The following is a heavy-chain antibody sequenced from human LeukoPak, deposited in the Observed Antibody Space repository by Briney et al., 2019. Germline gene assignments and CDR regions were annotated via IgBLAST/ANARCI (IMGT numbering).Heavy chain of an antibody. D-gene: IGHD6-19*01. V-gene: IGHV3-53*01. Sequence: AGGSLRLSCAASGFTFSSYPMHWVRQAPGKGLEWVSVIYSGGSTFYADSVKGRFTISRDNSKNTLYLQMNSLRAEDTAVYYCARGGVYSSGWYGYFDYWGQGTLVTVSS. CDR1: GFTFSSYP. CDR3: ARGGVYSSGWYGYFDY. CDR2: IYSGGST. J-gene: IGHJ4*02.